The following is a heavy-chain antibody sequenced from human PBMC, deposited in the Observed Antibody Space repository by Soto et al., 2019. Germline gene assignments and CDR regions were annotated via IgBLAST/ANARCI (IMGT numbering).Heavy chain of an antibody. Sequence: SETLSLTCAVSGGSIDSTAYSLSWIRQPPGKGLEWIGYVSHRGTAYSIPSLNGRLTLSMDGSQTQFSLKLTSVTAADSAVYYCARIHWSQSSLDYWGRGILVTVSS. CDR1: GGSIDSTAYS. J-gene: IGHJ4*02. V-gene: IGHV4-30-2*01. CDR2: VSHRGTA. D-gene: IGHD6-19*01. CDR3: ARIHWSQSSLDY.